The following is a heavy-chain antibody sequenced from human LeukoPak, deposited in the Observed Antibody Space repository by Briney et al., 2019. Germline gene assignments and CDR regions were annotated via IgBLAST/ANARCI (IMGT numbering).Heavy chain of an antibody. D-gene: IGHD2-21*02. J-gene: IGHJ4*02. CDR1: GGSISSYY. V-gene: IGHV4-59*01. Sequence: SETLSLTCTVSGGSISSYYWSWIRQPPGKGLEWIGYIYYSGSTNYNPSLKSRVTISVDTSKNQFSLKLSPVTAADTAVYYCARDVDLWAYCGGDCYSPPYYFDYWGQGTLVTVSS. CDR3: ARDVDLWAYCGGDCYSPPYYFDY. CDR2: IYYSGST.